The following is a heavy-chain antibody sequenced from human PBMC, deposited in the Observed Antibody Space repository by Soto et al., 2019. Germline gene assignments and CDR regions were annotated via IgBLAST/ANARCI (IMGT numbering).Heavy chain of an antibody. Sequence: QLQLQESGSGLVKPSQTLSLTCAVSGGSISSGGYSWSWVRQPPGKGLEWIGYIYHSGSTYYNPSVRSRVTIVVDRSNNHFSLKLRSVTAADTAEYYCARVPDYWVLRTLVTVSS. CDR1: GGSISSGGYS. J-gene: IGHJ4*02. V-gene: IGHV4-30-2*01. D-gene: IGHD2-2*01. CDR2: IYHSGST. CDR3: ARVPDY.